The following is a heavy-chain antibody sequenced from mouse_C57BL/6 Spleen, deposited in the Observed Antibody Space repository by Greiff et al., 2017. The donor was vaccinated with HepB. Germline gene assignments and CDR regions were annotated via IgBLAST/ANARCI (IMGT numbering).Heavy chain of an antibody. D-gene: IGHD2-4*01. CDR3: TRVPYDYDYFDY. V-gene: IGHV5-9-1*02. J-gene: IGHJ2*01. Sequence: EVQLVESGEGLVKPGGSLKLSCAASGFTFSSYAMSWVRQTPEKRLEWVAYISSGGDHIYYADTVKGRFTISRDNARNTLYLQMSSLKSEDTAMYYCTRVPYDYDYFDYWGQGTTLTVSS. CDR2: ISSGGDHI. CDR1: GFTFSSYA.